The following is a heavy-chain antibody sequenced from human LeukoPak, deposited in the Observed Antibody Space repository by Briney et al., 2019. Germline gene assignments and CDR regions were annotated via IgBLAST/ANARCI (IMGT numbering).Heavy chain of an antibody. CDR3: ARIVTVAWSERRPGYYYMDV. D-gene: IGHD1-1*01. Sequence: GGSLRLSCAASGFTFDDYAMHWVRQAPGKGLEYVSAISSNGGITYYANSVKGRFTISRDNSKSTLYLQMGSLRAEDTAVYYCARIVTVAWSERRPGYYYMDVWGKGTTVTVSS. J-gene: IGHJ6*03. V-gene: IGHV3-64*01. CDR1: GFTFDDYA. CDR2: ISSNGGIT.